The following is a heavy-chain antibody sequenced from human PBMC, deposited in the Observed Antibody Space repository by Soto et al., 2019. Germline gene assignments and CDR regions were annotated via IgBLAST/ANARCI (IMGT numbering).Heavy chain of an antibody. V-gene: IGHV4-59*02. CDR2: TSYSGNT. Sequence: PSETLSLTCTISGGSVSSYQWSWIRQPPGKGLEWIGLTSYSGNTVYNPSLKSRVAFSVDTSKNHFSLTLTSVTAADTAVYFCARVHDNIYPQTAVFDYWGQGTLVTVSS. CDR3: ARVHDNIYPQTAVFDY. D-gene: IGHD3-9*01. CDR1: GGSVSSYQ. J-gene: IGHJ4*02.